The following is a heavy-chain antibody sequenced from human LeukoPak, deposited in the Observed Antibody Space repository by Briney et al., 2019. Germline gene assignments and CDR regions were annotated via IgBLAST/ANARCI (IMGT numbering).Heavy chain of an antibody. Sequence: PRGSLRLSCAASAFTFSMYAMSWVRQAPRKGLEWVSAISRGGVGTYYADSVRGRFSISRDNSKNTLYLQINSLRGADPSVYVCPKGSVYGDFDYWGEGTLVSVS. CDR3: PKGSVYGDFDY. J-gene: IGHJ4*02. V-gene: IGHV3-23*01. CDR1: AFTFSMYA. D-gene: IGHD4-17*01. CDR2: ISRGGVGT.